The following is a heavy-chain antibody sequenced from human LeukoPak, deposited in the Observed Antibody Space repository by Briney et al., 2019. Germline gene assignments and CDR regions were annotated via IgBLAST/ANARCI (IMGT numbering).Heavy chain of an antibody. CDR2: IYYSGST. J-gene: IGHJ4*02. Sequence: SETLSLTCTVSGGSISSYYWSWIRQPPGKGLEWIGYIYYSGSTNYNPSLKSRVTISVDTSKNQFSLKLSSVTAADTAVYYCARHVGTVVTPPDYWGQGTLVTDSS. V-gene: IGHV4-59*08. D-gene: IGHD4-23*01. CDR3: ARHVGTVVTPPDY. CDR1: GGSISSYY.